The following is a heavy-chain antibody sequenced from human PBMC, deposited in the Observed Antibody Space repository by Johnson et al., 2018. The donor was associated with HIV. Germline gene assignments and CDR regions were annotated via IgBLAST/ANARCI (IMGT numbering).Heavy chain of an antibody. CDR3: AREGVMIVVVPHALDI. Sequence: VQLVESGGGLVQPGGSLRLSCAASGFNFSSYWMSWVRQAPGKGLEWVANIKQDGSEKLYVDSVKGRCIMSRDNAKKSLYLQMNSLSSEDTALYSCAREGVMIVVVPHALDIWGQGTMVTVSS. J-gene: IGHJ3*02. CDR1: GFNFSSYW. V-gene: IGHV3-7*03. D-gene: IGHD3-22*01. CDR2: IKQDGSEK.